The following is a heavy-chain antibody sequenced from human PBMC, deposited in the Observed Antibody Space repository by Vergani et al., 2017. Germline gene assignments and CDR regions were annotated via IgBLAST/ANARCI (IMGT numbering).Heavy chain of an antibody. V-gene: IGHV3-23*01. Sequence: EVQLLESGGGLVQPGGSPRLSCAASGFTFSSYAMSWVRQAPGKGLEWVSAISGSGGSTYYADSVKGRFTISRDNSKNTLYLQMNSLRAEDTAVYYCAKDDIVATIWDYWGQGTLVTVSS. J-gene: IGHJ4*02. CDR1: GFTFSSYA. CDR2: ISGSGGST. D-gene: IGHD5-12*01. CDR3: AKDDIVATIWDY.